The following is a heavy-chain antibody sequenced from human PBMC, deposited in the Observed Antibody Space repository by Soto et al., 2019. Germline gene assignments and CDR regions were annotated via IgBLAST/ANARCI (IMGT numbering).Heavy chain of an antibody. Sequence: QVQLQESGPGLVXPXXXXSLTXTVSGGSIXSGGYYWSWIRQHPGKGLEWIGYIYYSGSTYYNPSLKSRVTISVDTSKNQFSLKLSSVTAXXXXXXXXXXXXXXXXXXXDLWGRGTLVTVSS. CDR2: IYYSGST. CDR3: XXXXXXXXXXXDL. V-gene: IGHV4-31*02. J-gene: IGHJ2*01. CDR1: GGSIXSGGYY.